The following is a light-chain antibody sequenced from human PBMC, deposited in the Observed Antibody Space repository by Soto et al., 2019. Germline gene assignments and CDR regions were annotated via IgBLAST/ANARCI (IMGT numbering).Light chain of an antibody. CDR2: EVT. CDR3: TSYTSSATGV. J-gene: IGLJ3*02. CDR1: SGDIGRYNY. Sequence: QSALTQPASVSGSPGQSITISCTGTSGDIGRYNYVSWYQQYPGKAPKVVIYEVTNRPSGVSNRFSGSKSGMTASLTISGLQAEDEAKYYCTSYTSSATGVFGGGTKLTVL. V-gene: IGLV2-14*01.